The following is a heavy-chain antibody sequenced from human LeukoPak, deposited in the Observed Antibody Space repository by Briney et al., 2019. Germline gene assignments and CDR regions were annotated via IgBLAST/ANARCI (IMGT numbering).Heavy chain of an antibody. CDR3: ATHIPIFGVVIIGAIDI. V-gene: IGHV1-24*01. CDR2: FDPEDGET. J-gene: IGHJ3*02. D-gene: IGHD3-3*01. CDR1: VYTLTEFS. Sequence: ASVKVSCKVSVYTLTEFSMHWVRQAPGKGLEWMGGFDPEDGETIYAQKFQGRVTMTEDTSTDTAYMELSSLRSEDTAVYYCATHIPIFGVVIIGAIDIWGQGTMVTVSS.